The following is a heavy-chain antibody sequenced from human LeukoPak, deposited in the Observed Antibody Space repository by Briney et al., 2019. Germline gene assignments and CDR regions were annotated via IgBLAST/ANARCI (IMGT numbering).Heavy chain of an antibody. V-gene: IGHV1-18*01. CDR3: ARTGYDILTGYFNFDY. J-gene: IGHJ4*02. D-gene: IGHD3-9*01. CDR1: GYTFTSYG. Sequence: ASVKVSGKASGYTFTSYGISWVRQAPGQGLEWMGWISAYNGNTNYAQKLQGRVTMTTDTSTSTAYMELRSLRSDDTAVYYCARTGYDILTGYFNFDYWGQGTLVTVSS. CDR2: ISAYNGNT.